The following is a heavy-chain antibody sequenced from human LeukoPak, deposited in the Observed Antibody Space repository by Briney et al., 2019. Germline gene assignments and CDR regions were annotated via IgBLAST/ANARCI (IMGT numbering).Heavy chain of an antibody. CDR2: IKQDGSEK. CDR3: ARDHGRYQLRNPNWFDP. J-gene: IGHJ5*02. D-gene: IGHD2-2*01. CDR1: GFTFSSYW. V-gene: IGHV3-7*01. Sequence: PGGSLRLSCAASGFTFSSYWMSWVRQAPGKGLEWVANIKQDGSEKYYVDSVKGRFTISRDNAKSSLYLQMNSLRAEDTAVYYCARDHGRYQLRNPNWFDPWGQGTLVTVSS.